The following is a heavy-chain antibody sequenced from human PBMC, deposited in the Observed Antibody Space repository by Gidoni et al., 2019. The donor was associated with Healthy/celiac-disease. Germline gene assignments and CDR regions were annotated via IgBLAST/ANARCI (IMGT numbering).Heavy chain of an antibody. CDR1: GFTFSSYE. J-gene: IGHJ5*02. V-gene: IGHV3-48*03. CDR3: AREIVVPAATPWREGDYWFDP. D-gene: IGHD2-2*01. Sequence: EVQLVESGVGLVQPGGSLRLSCAASGFTFSSYEMNWVRQAPGKGLEWVSYISSSGSTIYYADSVKGRFTISRDNAKNSLYLQMNSLRAEDTAVYYCAREIVVPAATPWREGDYWFDPWGQGTLVTVSS. CDR2: ISSSGSTI.